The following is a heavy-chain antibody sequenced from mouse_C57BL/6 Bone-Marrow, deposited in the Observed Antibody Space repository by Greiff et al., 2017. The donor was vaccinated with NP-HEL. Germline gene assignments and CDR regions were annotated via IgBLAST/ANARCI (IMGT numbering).Heavy chain of an antibody. J-gene: IGHJ3*01. CDR3: TREGSISTAY. CDR1: GFTFSSYA. CDR2: ISSGGDYI. V-gene: IGHV5-9-1*02. D-gene: IGHD2-10*02. Sequence: DVKLQESGEGLVKPGGSLKLSCAASGFTFSSYAMSWVRQTPEKRLEWVAYISSGGDYIYYADTVKGRFTISRDNARNTLYLQMSSLKSEDTALXYCTREGSISTAYWGERTLFSVS.